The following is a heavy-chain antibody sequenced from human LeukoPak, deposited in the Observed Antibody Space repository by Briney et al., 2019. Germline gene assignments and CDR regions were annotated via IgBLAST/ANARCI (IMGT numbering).Heavy chain of an antibody. D-gene: IGHD3-10*01. CDR2: IASKTDGGAT. J-gene: IGHJ4*02. V-gene: IGHV3-15*04. CDR3: TTGIRGD. CDR1: GLTVTNAW. Sequence: EGSLRLSCSASGLTVTNAWMSWVRQAPGEGLDWVGRIASKTDGGATDYAAPVKGRFTISRDDSKNTLNLQMNSLKTEDTAVYYCTTGIRGDWGQGTLVTVSS.